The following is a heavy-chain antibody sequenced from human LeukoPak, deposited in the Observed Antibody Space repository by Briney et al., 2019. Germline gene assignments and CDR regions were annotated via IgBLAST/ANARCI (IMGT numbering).Heavy chain of an antibody. Sequence: GGSMRLCCATSGFTFVDYGLSWVRRAPGKGPELLCAINYNGAITDYADSVKGRFTISRDNAKNSLYLRMNSLRAEDTALYYCARDRLGPSFSVSHFDLWGQGTLVTVSS. D-gene: IGHD3-3*02. CDR2: INYNGAIT. CDR3: ARDRLGPSFSVSHFDL. V-gene: IGHV3-20*04. CDR1: GFTFVDYG. J-gene: IGHJ4*02.